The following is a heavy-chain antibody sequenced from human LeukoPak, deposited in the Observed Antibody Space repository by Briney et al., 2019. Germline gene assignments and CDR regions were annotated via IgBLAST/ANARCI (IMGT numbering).Heavy chain of an antibody. V-gene: IGHV4-34*01. CDR2: INHSGST. CDR3: ARGDEAYYDFWSGYYYFDY. CDR1: GGSFSGYY. D-gene: IGHD3-3*01. J-gene: IGHJ4*02. Sequence: PSETLSLTCAVYGGSFSGYYWSWIRQPPGKGLEWIGEINHSGSTNYNPSLKSRVTISVDTSKNQFSLKLSPVTAADTAVYYCARGDEAYYDFWSGYYYFDYWGQGTLVTVSS.